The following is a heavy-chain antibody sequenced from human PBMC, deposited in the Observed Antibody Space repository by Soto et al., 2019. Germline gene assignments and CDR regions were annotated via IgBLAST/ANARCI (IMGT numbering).Heavy chain of an antibody. V-gene: IGHV3-20*04. CDR3: ARGNYGPDY. CDR2: IDWNGGTT. J-gene: IGHJ4*02. D-gene: IGHD3-10*01. Sequence: PGGSLRLSCAASGFTFGDLGMSWVRHVPGKGLEWVCGIDWNGGTTGCVDSVKGRFTISRDNAKNTLFMQMDSLRAEDMGVYYCARGNYGPDYWGQGTLVTVSS. CDR1: GFTFGDLG.